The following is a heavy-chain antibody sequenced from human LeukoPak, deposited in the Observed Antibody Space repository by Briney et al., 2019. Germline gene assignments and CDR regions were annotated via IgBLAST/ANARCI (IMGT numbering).Heavy chain of an antibody. Sequence: PSETLSLTCTVSGGSISSGGYYWSWIRHHPGKGLEWIGYIYHSGTTYYNPSLKSRVTMSVDTSKSQFSLKLTSVTAADTAVHYCARALSWTTDSYYYMDVWGKGTTVTVSS. J-gene: IGHJ6*03. CDR3: ARALSWTTDSYYYMDV. D-gene: IGHD3/OR15-3a*01. CDR2: IYHSGTT. V-gene: IGHV4-31*02. CDR1: GGSISSGGYY.